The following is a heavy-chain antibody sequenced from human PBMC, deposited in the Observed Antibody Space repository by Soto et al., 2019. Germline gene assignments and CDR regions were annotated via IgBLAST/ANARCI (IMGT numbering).Heavy chain of an antibody. V-gene: IGHV4-34*01. Sequence: QVQLQQWGAGLLKPSETLSLTCAVYGGSFSGYYWSWIRQPPGKGLEWIGEINHSGSTNYNPSLKSRVTISVDTSKNQFSLKLSSVPAADTAVYYCARETYGSGSYRVWADYWGQGTLVTVSS. D-gene: IGHD3-10*01. CDR2: INHSGST. CDR1: GGSFSGYY. J-gene: IGHJ4*02. CDR3: ARETYGSGSYRVWADY.